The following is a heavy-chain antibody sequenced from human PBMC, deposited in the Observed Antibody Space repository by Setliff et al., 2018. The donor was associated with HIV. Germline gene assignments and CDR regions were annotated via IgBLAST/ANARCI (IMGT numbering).Heavy chain of an antibody. CDR1: GDSISSSTYY. J-gene: IGHJ3*02. D-gene: IGHD3-10*01. V-gene: IGHV4-39*07. Sequence: PSETLSLTCTVSGDSISSSTYYWGWIRQPPGRGLEWIGSIFYTGFTYYSPSLESRVTMSVDTSKNQFSLRVRSVTAADTAVYYCAKLSRLTSLRNAFDIWGQGAVVTVS. CDR2: IFYTGFT. CDR3: AKLSRLTSLRNAFDI.